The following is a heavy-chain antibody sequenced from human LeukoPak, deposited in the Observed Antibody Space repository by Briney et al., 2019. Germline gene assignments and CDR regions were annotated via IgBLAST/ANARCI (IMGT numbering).Heavy chain of an antibody. CDR1: GGTFSSYA. CDR3: ARDQPTSSGYDSGFDY. D-gene: IGHD5-12*01. V-gene: IGHV1-69*13. J-gene: IGHJ4*02. Sequence: VASVKVSCKASGGTFSSYAISWVRQAPRQGLEWMGGIIPIFGTANYAQKFQGRVTITADESTSTAYMELSSLRSEDTAVYYCARDQPTSSGYDSGFDYWGQGTLVTVSS. CDR2: IIPIFGTA.